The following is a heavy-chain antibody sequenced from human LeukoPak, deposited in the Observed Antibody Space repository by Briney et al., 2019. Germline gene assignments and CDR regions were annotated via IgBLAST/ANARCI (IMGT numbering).Heavy chain of an antibody. V-gene: IGHV3-66*01. J-gene: IGHJ3*02. CDR1: GFTVSGNY. Sequence: GGSLRLSCAASGFTVSGNYMSWVRQAPGKGLEWVSIIYSGDSTYYSDSVKGRVTISRDNSKNTLYLQMNSLRAEGTAVYYCARVFWEKDGFIGAFDIWGQGTMVTVSS. CDR2: IYSGDST. D-gene: IGHD3-16*01. CDR3: ARVFWEKDGFIGAFDI.